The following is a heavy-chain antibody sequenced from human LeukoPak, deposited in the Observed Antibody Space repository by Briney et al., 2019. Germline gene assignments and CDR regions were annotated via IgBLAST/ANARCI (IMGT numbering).Heavy chain of an antibody. J-gene: IGHJ1*01. V-gene: IGHV3-30-3*01. CDR1: GFTFSSYA. CDR3: ARRYYDNSGPFQH. CDR2: VSYDGSNK. Sequence: GGSLRLSCAASGFTFSSYAMHWVRQAPGKGLEWVAVVSYDGSNKYYADSGKGRFTISRDSSKNTLYLQMNSLRAEDTAVYYCARRYYDNSGPFQHWGQGTLVTVSS. D-gene: IGHD3-22*01.